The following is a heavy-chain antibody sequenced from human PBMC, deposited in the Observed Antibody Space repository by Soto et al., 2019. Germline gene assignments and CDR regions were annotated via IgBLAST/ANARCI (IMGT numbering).Heavy chain of an antibody. CDR2: IIPIFGTA. V-gene: IGHV1-69*06. CDR3: ATNFWSGYHPHRMDV. D-gene: IGHD3-3*01. J-gene: IGHJ6*02. CDR1: GGTFSSYA. Sequence: GASVKVSCKASGGTFSSYAISWVRQAPGQGLEWMGGIIPIFGTANYAQKFQGRVTITADKSTSTAYMELSSLRSEDTAVYYCATNFWSGYHPHRMDVWGQGTTVTVSS.